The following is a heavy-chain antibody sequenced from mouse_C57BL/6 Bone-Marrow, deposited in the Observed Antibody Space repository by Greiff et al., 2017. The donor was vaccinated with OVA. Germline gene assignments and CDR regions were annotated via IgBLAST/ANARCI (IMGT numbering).Heavy chain of an antibody. CDR3: ARRDDGFAY. J-gene: IGHJ3*01. V-gene: IGHV5-6*01. CDR1: GFTFSSYG. D-gene: IGHD1-2*01. Sequence: EVHLVESGGDLVKPGGSLKLSCAASGFTFSSYGMSWVRQTPDKRLEWVATISSGGSYTYYPDSVKGRFTFSRDNAKNTLYLQMSSLKSEDTAMYYCARRDDGFAYWGQGTLVTVSA. CDR2: ISSGGSYT.